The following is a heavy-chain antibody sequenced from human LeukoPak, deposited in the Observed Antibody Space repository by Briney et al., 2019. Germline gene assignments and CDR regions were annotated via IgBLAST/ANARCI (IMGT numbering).Heavy chain of an antibody. Sequence: ASVKVSCKASGYTFTGYYMHWVRQAPGQGLEWMGRINPNSGGTNYAQKFQGRVTMTRDTSISTAYMELSRLRSDGTAVYYCARAYRGTYYYDSSGYYVDYWGQGTLVTVSS. CDR1: GYTFTGYY. D-gene: IGHD3-22*01. J-gene: IGHJ4*02. CDR2: INPNSGGT. CDR3: ARAYRGTYYYDSSGYYVDY. V-gene: IGHV1-2*06.